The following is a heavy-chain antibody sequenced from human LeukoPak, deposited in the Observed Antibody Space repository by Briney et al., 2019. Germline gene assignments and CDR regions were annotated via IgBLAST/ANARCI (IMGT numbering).Heavy chain of an antibody. CDR3: ARGTSGYYPN. CDR1: GFTFSSYW. D-gene: IGHD3-22*01. Sequence: PGGSLRLSCAASGFTFSSYWMTWVRQAPGKGLEWVANIKRDGSEKHYVDSVKGRFTISRDNAKNSMFLQMNSLRAEDTAVYYCARGTSGYYPNWGQGTLVTVSS. V-gene: IGHV3-7*03. J-gene: IGHJ4*02. CDR2: IKRDGSEK.